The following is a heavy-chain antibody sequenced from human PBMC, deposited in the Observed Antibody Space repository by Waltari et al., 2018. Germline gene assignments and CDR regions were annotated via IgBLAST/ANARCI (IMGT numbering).Heavy chain of an antibody. D-gene: IGHD3-10*01. V-gene: IGHV4-39*01. CDR3: ARLPTYYSGSGSYYPGYFDY. J-gene: IGHJ4*02. CDR2: IYYSGCT. CDR1: GGSISSNSYY. Sequence: QLQLQESGPGLVKPSETLSLTCTVSGGSISSNSYYWGWIRQPPGQGLEWIGSIYYSGCTFYNPSLKRRVTISVDMSENQFSLKLSSVTAADTAVYYCARLPTYYSGSGSYYPGYFDYWGQGTLVTVSS.